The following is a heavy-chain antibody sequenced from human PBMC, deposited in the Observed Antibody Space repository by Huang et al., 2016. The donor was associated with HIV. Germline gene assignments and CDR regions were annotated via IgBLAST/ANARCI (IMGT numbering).Heavy chain of an antibody. J-gene: IGHJ4*02. Sequence: EVQLVESGGGLVQPGGSLRLSCAASGFTFSSYCMNWVRQAPGKGVGWVSYISSSISTIYYADSVKGRFTISRDNAKNSLFLQMNSLRDEDTAVYYCARGIRYFGVVAYFDYWGQGALVTVSS. CDR3: ARGIRYFGVVAYFDY. D-gene: IGHD3-3*01. V-gene: IGHV3-48*02. CDR2: ISSSISTI. CDR1: GFTFSSYC.